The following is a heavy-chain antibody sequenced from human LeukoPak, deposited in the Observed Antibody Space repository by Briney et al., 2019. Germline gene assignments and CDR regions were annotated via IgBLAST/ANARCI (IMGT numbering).Heavy chain of an antibody. CDR3: ARARNNYDSSGFSALDY. Sequence: PGGSLRLSCAASEFSFSSYGMHWVRRAPGKGLQWVASVWYDGTNKYHADSVKGRFTISRDNSQSTLYLQMNSLRAEDTAVYYCARARNNYDSSGFSALDYWGQGTLVTVSS. CDR1: EFSFSSYG. J-gene: IGHJ4*02. V-gene: IGHV3-33*01. CDR2: VWYDGTNK. D-gene: IGHD3-22*01.